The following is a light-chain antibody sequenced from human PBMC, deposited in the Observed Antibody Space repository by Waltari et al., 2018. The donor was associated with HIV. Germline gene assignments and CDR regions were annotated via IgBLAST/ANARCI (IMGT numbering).Light chain of an antibody. CDR3: QQYGTSVIS. CDR1: QSISNNF. J-gene: IGKJ5*01. CDR2: GAS. V-gene: IGKV3-20*01. Sequence: DIVLAQSPGTQSLSPGERATLSCRASQSISNNFLAWYQHKPGQAPRLLIHGASNRASGIPDRFSGGGSGTDFSLTISRLEPEDSAIYYCQQYGTSVISFGQGTRLEIK.